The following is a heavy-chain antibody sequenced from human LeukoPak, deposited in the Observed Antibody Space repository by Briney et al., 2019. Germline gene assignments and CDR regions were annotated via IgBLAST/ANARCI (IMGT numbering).Heavy chain of an antibody. D-gene: IGHD3-10*01. CDR1: GLTVRSDY. CDR2: IYRSGST. Sequence: GGSLRLSCAASGLTVRSDYMNWVRQAPGKGLEWVSVIYRSGSTYYADSGKGRFTISRDNSKSTVYLQMNSLRAEDTAVYYCARATVRGIIINPFDYWGQGTLVTVSS. V-gene: IGHV3-66*01. CDR3: ARATVRGIIINPFDY. J-gene: IGHJ4*02.